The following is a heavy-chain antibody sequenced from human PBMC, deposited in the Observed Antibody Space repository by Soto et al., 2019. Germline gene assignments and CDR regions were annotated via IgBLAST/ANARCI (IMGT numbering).Heavy chain of an antibody. Sequence: SVKVSCKASGGTFSSYAISWVRQAPGQGLEWRGGIIPIFGTANYAQKFQGRVTITADESTSTAYMELSSLRSDDTAVYYCARVRMRNYDFWSGYPPSYGMDVWGQGTTVTVSS. CDR3: ARVRMRNYDFWSGYPPSYGMDV. J-gene: IGHJ6*02. D-gene: IGHD3-3*01. CDR2: IIPIFGTA. CDR1: GGTFSSYA. V-gene: IGHV1-69*13.